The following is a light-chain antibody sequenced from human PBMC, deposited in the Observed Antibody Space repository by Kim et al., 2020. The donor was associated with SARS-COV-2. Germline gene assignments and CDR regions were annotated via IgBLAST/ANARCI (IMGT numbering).Light chain of an antibody. J-gene: IGLJ1*01. CDR1: GDALCVYDS. Sequence: GPSVSISCSGTGDALCVYDSVSWYQHHPGKAPMLIIFNVSTRPSGTSHRFSGSKSGNTASLTISGLQAEDEGDYYCSSYTTSSTYVFGTGTKVTVL. CDR2: NVS. V-gene: IGLV2-14*03. CDR3: SSYTTSSTYV.